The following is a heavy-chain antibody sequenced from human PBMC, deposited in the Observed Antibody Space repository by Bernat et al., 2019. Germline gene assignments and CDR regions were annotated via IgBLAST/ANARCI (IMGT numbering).Heavy chain of an antibody. V-gene: IGHV3-15*01. CDR1: GFTFRRAW. CDR2: IKSKGAGGTA. J-gene: IGHJ4*02. D-gene: IGHD1-1*01. Sequence: EVQLVESGGGLVKPWGSLRLSCSASGFTFRRAWMSWVRQAPGEGLEWVALIKSKGAGGTAHYAAPVEGRFSISRDDSKNTLYLQMNSLKTEDTAVYYCITDLPDHTSAFDYWGQGTLVTVSS. CDR3: ITDLPDHTSAFDY.